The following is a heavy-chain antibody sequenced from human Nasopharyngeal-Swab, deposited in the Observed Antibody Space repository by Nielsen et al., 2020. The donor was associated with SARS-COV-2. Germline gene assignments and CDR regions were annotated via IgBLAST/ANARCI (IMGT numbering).Heavy chain of an antibody. V-gene: IGHV3-7*01. CDR3: TRGDPDY. CDR1: GFNLNRYW. CDR2: IKTDGSAK. Sequence: GESLKISCAASGFNLNRYWMQWVRQAPGKGLEWVANIKTDGSAKYYVDPVKGRFTISRDNAGNSLYLQMNSLRAEDTAVYYCTRGDPDYWGQGTLVTVSS. J-gene: IGHJ4*02.